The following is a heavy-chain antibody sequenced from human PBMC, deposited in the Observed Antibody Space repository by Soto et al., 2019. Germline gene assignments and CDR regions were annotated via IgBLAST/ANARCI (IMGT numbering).Heavy chain of an antibody. V-gene: IGHV3-74*01. Sequence: EVQLVESGGGLVQPGGSLRLSCAASGFTFNSYWMHWVRQAPGKGLVWVARINADGGTTTYADSVKGRFTISRDNAKNTLYLQRNSLRAEDTAVYFCATVATHSYNWIDPWGQGTLVTISS. D-gene: IGHD3-3*02. J-gene: IGHJ5*02. CDR2: INADGGTT. CDR1: GFTFNSYW. CDR3: ATVATHSYNWIDP.